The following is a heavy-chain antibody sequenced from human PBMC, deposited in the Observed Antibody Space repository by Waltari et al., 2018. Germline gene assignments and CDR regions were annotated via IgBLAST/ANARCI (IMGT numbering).Heavy chain of an antibody. Sequence: VQLVESGGGLIQPGGSLRLSCAASGFTVSSNYMSWVRQAPGKGLEWVSVIYSGGSTYYADSVKGRFTISRDNSKNTLYLQMNSLRAEDTAVYYCARDLVTAAGISAYWGQGTLVTVSS. CDR2: IYSGGST. V-gene: IGHV3-53*01. D-gene: IGHD6-13*01. J-gene: IGHJ4*02. CDR3: ARDLVTAAGISAY. CDR1: GFTVSSNY.